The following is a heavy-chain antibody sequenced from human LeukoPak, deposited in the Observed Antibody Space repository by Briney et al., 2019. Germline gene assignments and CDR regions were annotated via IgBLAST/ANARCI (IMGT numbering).Heavy chain of an antibody. CDR3: TRDLMDYDVSTGLHHYYMDV. D-gene: IGHD3-9*01. V-gene: IGHV3-74*01. Sequence: GGSLRLSCVASGFTFSSYWMHWVRQDPRKGLVWVSRINGDGRNINYADSVRGRFTISRDNAKNTLYLHMNTLRVEDTAVYYCTRDLMDYDVSTGLHHYYMDVWGQGTPVTVSS. CDR1: GFTFSSYW. CDR2: INGDGRNI. J-gene: IGHJ6*02.